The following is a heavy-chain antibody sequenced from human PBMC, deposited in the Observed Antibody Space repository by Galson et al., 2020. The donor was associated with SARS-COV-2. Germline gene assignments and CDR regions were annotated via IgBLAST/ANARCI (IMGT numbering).Heavy chain of an antibody. Sequence: PSETLSLTCAVSGGSFSGYSWTWIRQPPGKGLEWIGEINLSGRTRYNPSLKSRVSMPVDTSKNQFSLRLSSVTAADTAVYYCARGFDGLYDSSGFFGLGVFFYYGLDVWGQGTTVSVSS. CDR2: INLSGRT. J-gene: IGHJ6*02. CDR1: GGSFSGYS. D-gene: IGHD3-22*01. CDR3: ARGFDGLYDSSGFFGLGVFFYYGLDV. V-gene: IGHV4-34*01.